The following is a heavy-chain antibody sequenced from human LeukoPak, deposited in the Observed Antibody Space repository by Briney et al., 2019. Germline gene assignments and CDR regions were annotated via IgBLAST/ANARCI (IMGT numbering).Heavy chain of an antibody. V-gene: IGHV3-53*01. J-gene: IGHJ4*02. D-gene: IGHD3-10*01. CDR1: GFTLSDNY. CDR2: IYSGGST. CDR3: ARFLHGSGSYFFDY. Sequence: GGSLRLSCAASGFTLSDNYMSWVRQAPGKGLEWVSVIYSGGSTYYADSVKGRFTISRDNSKNTLYLQMNSLRAEDTAVYYCARFLHGSGSYFFDYWGQGTLVTVSS.